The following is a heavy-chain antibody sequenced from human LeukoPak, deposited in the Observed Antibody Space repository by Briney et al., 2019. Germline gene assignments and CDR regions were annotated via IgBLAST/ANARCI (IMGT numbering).Heavy chain of an antibody. J-gene: IGHJ4*02. D-gene: IGHD5-18*01. CDR3: ARGGLYSYGPLDF. CDR2: IDPNGGST. Sequence: ASVKVSCKTSGYTFTSYFLHWVRQAPGQGLEWMGMIDPNGGSTNSAQNFRDRVIMTAGTSTSTVYMELSSLISEDTAVYYCARGGLYSYGPLDFWGQGTLVTVSS. CDR1: GYTFTSYF. V-gene: IGHV1-46*01.